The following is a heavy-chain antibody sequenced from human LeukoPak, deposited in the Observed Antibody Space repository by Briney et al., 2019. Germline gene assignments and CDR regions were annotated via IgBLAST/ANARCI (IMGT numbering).Heavy chain of an antibody. V-gene: IGHV3-33*01. CDR2: IWYDGSNK. CDR1: GFTFSSYG. Sequence: GGSLRLSCAASGFTFSSYGMHWVRQAPGKGLEWVAVIWYDGSNKYYADSVKGRLTISRDNSKNTLYLQMNSLRAEDTAVYYCARDHRWLAYFDYWGQGTLVTVSS. J-gene: IGHJ4*02. D-gene: IGHD6-19*01. CDR3: ARDHRWLAYFDY.